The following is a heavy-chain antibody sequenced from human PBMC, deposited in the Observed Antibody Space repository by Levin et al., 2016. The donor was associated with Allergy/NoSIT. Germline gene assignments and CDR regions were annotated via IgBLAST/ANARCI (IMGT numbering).Heavy chain of an antibody. CDR2: ISSSSTI. CDR3: ARDDYYDSSGPLYNWFDP. CDR1: GFTFRSYS. V-gene: IGHV3-48*02. D-gene: IGHD3-22*01. Sequence: GGSLRLSCGASGFTFRSYSMNWVRQAPGKGLEWISYISSSSTIYYADSVKGRFTISRDNAKNSLYLQMNSLRDEDTAVYYCARDDYYDSSGPLYNWFDPWGQGTLVTVSS. J-gene: IGHJ5*02.